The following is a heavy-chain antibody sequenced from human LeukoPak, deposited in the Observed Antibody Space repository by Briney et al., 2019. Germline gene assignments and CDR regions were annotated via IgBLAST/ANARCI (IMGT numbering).Heavy chain of an antibody. CDR3: VRDALPHCASSSCYQFDY. D-gene: IGHD2-2*01. V-gene: IGHV3-43*01. J-gene: IGHJ4*02. CDR2: VTWEGFA. Sequence: PGESLRLSCAATGFTFDEHTIHWVRQRPGKGLEWVSLVTWEGFAFYGDSVKGRFTVSRDRKENSVFLQMNSLNPEDSAVYFCVRDALPHCASSSCYQFDYWGQGTLVTVSS. CDR1: GFTFDEHT.